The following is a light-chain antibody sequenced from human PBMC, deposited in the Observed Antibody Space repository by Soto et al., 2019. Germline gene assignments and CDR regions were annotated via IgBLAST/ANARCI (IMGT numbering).Light chain of an antibody. Sequence: QSVLTQPPSASGTPGQRVTISCSGSSSNIGGNTVNWYQQVPGAAPKLIIFNNSQRPSGVPDRFSGSKSGTSASLAIGGLQSEDEADYYCSTWDGSLNGPLFGGGTKLTVL. CDR3: STWDGSLNGPL. CDR2: NNS. V-gene: IGLV1-44*01. J-gene: IGLJ2*01. CDR1: SSNIGGNT.